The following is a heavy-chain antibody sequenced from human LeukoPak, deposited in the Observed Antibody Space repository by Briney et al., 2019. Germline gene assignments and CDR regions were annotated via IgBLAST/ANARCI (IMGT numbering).Heavy chain of an antibody. Sequence: SVRLSCKASGFTFTSSAVQWVRPARGQRLEWIGWIVVGSGNTNDAQKFQERVTITRDMSTSTAYMELSSLRSEDTAVYYCAAAYYDILTGPNYFDYWGQGTLVPVSS. CDR2: IVVGSGNT. CDR1: GFTFTSSA. D-gene: IGHD3-9*01. CDR3: AAAYYDILTGPNYFDY. V-gene: IGHV1-58*01. J-gene: IGHJ4*02.